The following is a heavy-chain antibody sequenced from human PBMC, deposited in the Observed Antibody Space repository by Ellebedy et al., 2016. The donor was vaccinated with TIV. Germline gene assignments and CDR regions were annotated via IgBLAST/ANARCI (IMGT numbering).Heavy chain of an antibody. J-gene: IGHJ6*02. V-gene: IGHV1-18*04. CDR3: ARVLVNGDYYGMDV. CDR1: GYTFTSYG. D-gene: IGHD3-9*01. Sequence: ASVKVSCKASGYTFTSYGINWVRQAPGQGLEWMGWISAYNGNTNYAQKLQGRVTMTRDTSISTAYMELSRLRSDDTAVYYCARVLVNGDYYGMDVWGQGTTVTVSS. CDR2: ISAYNGNT.